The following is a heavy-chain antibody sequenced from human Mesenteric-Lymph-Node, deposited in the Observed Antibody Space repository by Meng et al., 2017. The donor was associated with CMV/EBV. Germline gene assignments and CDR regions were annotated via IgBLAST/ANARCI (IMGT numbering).Heavy chain of an antibody. D-gene: IGHD2-2*01. J-gene: IGHJ6*02. CDR3: ARDGCSSTSCPYYYYYGMDV. Sequence: GESLKISCAASGFTFDDYGMSWVRQAPGKGLEWVSGINWNGGSTGYADSVKGRFTISRDNAKNSLYLQMNSLRAEDTAVYYCARDGCSSTSCPYYYYYGMDVWGQGTTVTVSS. CDR2: INWNGGST. V-gene: IGHV3-20*04. CDR1: GFTFDDYG.